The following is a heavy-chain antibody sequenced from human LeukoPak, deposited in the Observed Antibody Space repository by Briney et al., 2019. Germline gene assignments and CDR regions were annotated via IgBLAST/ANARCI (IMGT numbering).Heavy chain of an antibody. CDR3: TRDQSYRKDHDAFDI. CDR1: QFKFNNYG. CDR2: ITGSGGRT. D-gene: IGHD2-15*01. V-gene: IGHV3-23*01. J-gene: IGHJ3*02. Sequence: GGSLRLSCATSQFKFNNYGMTWVRQGPGKGLEWVSSITGSGGRTQYADSVQGRFTISRDNSKNTLYLQMNSPRAEDTAVYYCTRDQSYRKDHDAFDIWGQGTMVTVSS.